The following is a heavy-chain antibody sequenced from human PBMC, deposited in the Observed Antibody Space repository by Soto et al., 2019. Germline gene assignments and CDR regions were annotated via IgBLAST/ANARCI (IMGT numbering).Heavy chain of an antibody. CDR1: GYTLTELS. Sequence: GASVKVSCKVSGYTLTELSMHWVRQAPGKGLEWMGGFDPEDGETIYAQKFQGRVTMTEDTSTDTAYMELSSLRSEDTAVYYCATKLGGGHILVVTAMNDAFDIWGQGTMVTVSS. D-gene: IGHD2-21*02. CDR2: FDPEDGET. V-gene: IGHV1-24*01. CDR3: ATKLGGGHILVVTAMNDAFDI. J-gene: IGHJ3*02.